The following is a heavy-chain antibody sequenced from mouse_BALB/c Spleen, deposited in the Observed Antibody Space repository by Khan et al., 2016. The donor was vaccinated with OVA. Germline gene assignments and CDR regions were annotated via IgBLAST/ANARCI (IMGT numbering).Heavy chain of an antibody. CDR2: INTSTGEA. CDR3: SRSNGNYWFAY. V-gene: IGHV9-3-1*01. J-gene: IGHJ3*01. Sequence: QIQLVQSGPELKKPGETVKISCKASGYTLTDYGMNWVKQAPGKGLKWMGWINTSTGEATYADDFKGRFAFSLETSANTAYLQINNLKTEDTATYFCSRSNGNYWFAYWGQGTLVTVSA. D-gene: IGHD2-1*01. CDR1: GYTLTDYG.